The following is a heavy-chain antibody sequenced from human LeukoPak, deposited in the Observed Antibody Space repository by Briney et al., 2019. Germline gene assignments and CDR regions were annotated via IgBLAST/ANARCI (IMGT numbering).Heavy chain of an antibody. CDR2: IWYDGSNT. Sequence: GGSLRLSCAASGFTFSSYGMHWVRQAPGKGLEWAAVIWYDGSNTYYADSVKGRFTISRDNSKNTVYLQMNSLRAEDTAVYYCARVAMVRGVIGYGMDVWGQGTTVTVSS. CDR1: GFTFSSYG. V-gene: IGHV3-33*01. D-gene: IGHD3-10*01. J-gene: IGHJ6*02. CDR3: ARVAMVRGVIGYGMDV.